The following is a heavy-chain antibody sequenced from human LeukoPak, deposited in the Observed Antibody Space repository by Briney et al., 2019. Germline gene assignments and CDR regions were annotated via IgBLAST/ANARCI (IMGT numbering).Heavy chain of an antibody. Sequence: SQTLSLTCAISGDTVSSNSAAWNWFRQSPSRGLEWLGRTYYRSNFYNDYAVSVKSRISINPDTSKNQFSLQLSSVTPEDTAVYYCARGTGAFDYWGQGTLVTVSS. V-gene: IGHV6-1*01. CDR3: ARGTGAFDY. CDR1: GDTVSSNSAA. J-gene: IGHJ4*02. CDR2: TYYRSNFYN.